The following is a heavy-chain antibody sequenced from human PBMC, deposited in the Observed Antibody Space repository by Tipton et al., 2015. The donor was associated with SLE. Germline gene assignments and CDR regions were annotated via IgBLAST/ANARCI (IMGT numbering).Heavy chain of an antibody. Sequence: LRLSCAVSGYSISSSSYYWGWIRQPPGKGLEWIGSIYYSGSTYYNPSLKSRVTISVDTSKNQFSLKLSSVTAADTAVYYCARDFARRLVSGYFDYWGQGTLVTVSS. D-gene: IGHD3-9*01. CDR1: GYSISSSSYY. J-gene: IGHJ4*02. CDR3: ARDFARRLVSGYFDY. CDR2: IYYSGST. V-gene: IGHV4-39*07.